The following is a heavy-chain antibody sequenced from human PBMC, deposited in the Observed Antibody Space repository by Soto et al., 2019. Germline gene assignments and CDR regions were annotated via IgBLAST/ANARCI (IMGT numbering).Heavy chain of an antibody. V-gene: IGHV4-59*01. CDR2: IYYSGST. J-gene: IGHJ4*02. CDR1: GGSISRYY. CDR3: ARVQTMVGGPGFDY. D-gene: IGHD3-10*01. Sequence: SETLSLTCTVSGGSISRYYWSWIRQPPGKGLEWIGYIYYSGSTNYNPSPKSRVTISVDTSKNQFSLKLSSVAAADTAGYFCARVQTMVGGPGFDYWGQGTRDTVSS.